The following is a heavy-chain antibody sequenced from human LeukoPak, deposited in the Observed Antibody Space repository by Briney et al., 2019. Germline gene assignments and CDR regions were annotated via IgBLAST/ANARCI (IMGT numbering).Heavy chain of an antibody. Sequence: GGSLRLSCAASGFTFSSYWMSWVRQAPGKGLEWVANIKQDGSEKYYVDSVKGRFTISRDNAKNSLYLQMNSLRAEDTAVYYCARCYDSNGYSHFDYWGQGTLVTVSS. V-gene: IGHV3-7*01. D-gene: IGHD3-22*01. CDR1: GFTFSSYW. J-gene: IGHJ4*02. CDR3: ARCYDSNGYSHFDY. CDR2: IKQDGSEK.